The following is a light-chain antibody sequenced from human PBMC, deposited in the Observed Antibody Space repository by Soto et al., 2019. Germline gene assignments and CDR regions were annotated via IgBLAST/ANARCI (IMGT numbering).Light chain of an antibody. V-gene: IGLV2-14*01. CDR2: EVT. CDR3: SSYPGSNTLL. CDR1: SSDVGGYNY. J-gene: IGLJ2*01. Sequence: QSSLTQPASVSGSPGQSITISCTGTSSDVGGYNYVSWYQQYPGKAPKVMIYEVTNRPSGASNRFSGSKSGNTASLTISGLQAEDEADYYGSSYPGSNTLLLGAGTKVTVL.